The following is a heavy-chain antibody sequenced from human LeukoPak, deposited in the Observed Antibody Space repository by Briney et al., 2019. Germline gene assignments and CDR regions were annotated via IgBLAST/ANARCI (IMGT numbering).Heavy chain of an antibody. CDR1: GFTFSNYA. V-gene: IGHV3-23*05. CDR2: VNNRGT. D-gene: IGHD5-12*01. CDR3: AKDEYSGYGSFDY. J-gene: IGHJ4*02. Sequence: GGSLRLSCAASGFTFSNYAMSWVRQAPGKGLEWVSAVNNRGTYYADSVKGRFTISRDNSKNTLYLEMNSLRAEDTALYYCAKDEYSGYGSFDYWGQGILVTVSS.